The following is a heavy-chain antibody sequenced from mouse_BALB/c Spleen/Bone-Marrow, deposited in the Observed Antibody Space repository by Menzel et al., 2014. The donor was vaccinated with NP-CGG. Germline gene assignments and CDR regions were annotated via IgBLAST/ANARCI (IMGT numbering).Heavy chain of an antibody. CDR2: IDPANGNT. CDR1: GFNIKDTY. D-gene: IGHD1-2*01. CDR3: ARYRHYYGYWYFDV. Sequence: VQLRQSGAELVKPGASVKLSCTASGFNIKDTYMHWVKQRPEQGLEWIGRIDPANGNTKYDPKFQGKATITADTSSNTAYLQLSSLTSEDTAVYYGARYRHYYGYWYFDVWGAGTTVTVSS. J-gene: IGHJ1*01. V-gene: IGHV14-3*02.